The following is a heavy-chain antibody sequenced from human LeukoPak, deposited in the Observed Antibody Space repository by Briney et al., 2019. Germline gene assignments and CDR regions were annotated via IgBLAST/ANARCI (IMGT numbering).Heavy chain of an antibody. D-gene: IGHD1-26*01. CDR2: INQDGSGG. CDR1: GFTFRNYW. V-gene: IGHV3-7*01. CDR3: ARSQRGSFDY. Sequence: PGGSLRLSCVASGFTFRNYWMSWVRQAPGRGLEWVANINQDGSGGYYVDSVKGRFTISRDNAKNSLYLQMNSLRAEDTAIFYCARSQRGSFDYWGQGTLVTVSS. J-gene: IGHJ4*02.